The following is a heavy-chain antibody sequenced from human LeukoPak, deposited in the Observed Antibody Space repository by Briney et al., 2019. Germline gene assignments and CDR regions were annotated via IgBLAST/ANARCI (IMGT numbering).Heavy chain of an antibody. Sequence: GGSLRLSCAASGFTFRSYSMNWVRQAPGKGLEWVSYISDSSTTIYYADSVKGRFTISRDNTKNSVYLQMNSLRAEDTAVYYCAKDYIPGRIDYYGSGSPFDYWGQGTLVTVSS. CDR1: GFTFRSYS. D-gene: IGHD3-10*01. CDR3: AKDYIPGRIDYYGSGSPFDY. J-gene: IGHJ4*02. V-gene: IGHV3-48*04. CDR2: ISDSSTTI.